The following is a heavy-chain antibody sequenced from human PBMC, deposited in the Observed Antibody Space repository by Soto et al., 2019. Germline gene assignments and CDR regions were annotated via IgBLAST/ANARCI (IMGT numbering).Heavy chain of an antibody. CDR3: AKALGWELLRYDAFDI. J-gene: IGHJ3*02. CDR1: GFTFSSYG. Sequence: QPGGSLRLSCAASGFTFSSYGMHWVRQAPGKGLEWVAVISYDGSNKYYADSVKGRFTISRDNSKNTLYLQMNSLRAEDTAVYYCAKALGWELLRYDAFDIWGQGTMVTVSS. V-gene: IGHV3-30*18. CDR2: ISYDGSNK. D-gene: IGHD1-26*01.